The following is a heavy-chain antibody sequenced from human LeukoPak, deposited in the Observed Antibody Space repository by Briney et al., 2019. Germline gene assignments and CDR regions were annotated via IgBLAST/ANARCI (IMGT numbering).Heavy chain of an antibody. CDR2: LNWNGGCT. CDR3: ARTRSSGGYSGADY. J-gene: IGHJ4*02. V-gene: IGHV3-20*04. Sequence: GGSLRLSCAASGFTFDSHGMTWVRQAPGKGLEWVSGLNWNGGCTGYADSLQGRFTISRDNAKNSLYLQMTSLRAEDTALYYCARTRSSGGYSGADYWGQGTLVTVSS. CDR1: GFTFDSHG. D-gene: IGHD1-26*01.